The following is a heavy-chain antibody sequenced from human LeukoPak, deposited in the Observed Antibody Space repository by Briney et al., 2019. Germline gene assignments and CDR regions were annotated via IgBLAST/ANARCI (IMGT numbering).Heavy chain of an antibody. CDR2: INHSGST. D-gene: IGHD1-26*01. J-gene: IGHJ6*02. CDR1: GGSFSGYY. V-gene: IGHV4-34*01. CDR3: AREEHYYYGMDV. Sequence: PSETLSLTCAVYGGSFSGYYWSWIRQPPGKGLEWIGEINHSGSTNYNPSLKSRVTISVDTSKNQFSLKLSSVTAADTAVYYCAREEHYYYGMDVWGQGTTVTVSS.